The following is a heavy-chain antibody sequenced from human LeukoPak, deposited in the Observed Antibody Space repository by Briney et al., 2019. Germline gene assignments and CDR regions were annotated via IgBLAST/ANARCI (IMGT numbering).Heavy chain of an antibody. CDR2: IYYSGST. V-gene: IGHV4-39*01. CDR3: ARLSHYYDSSGYYLGSYYFDY. Sequence: SETLSLTCTVSGGSISSSSYYWGWIRQPPGKGLEWIGNIYYSGSTYYNPSLKSRVTISADTSKNQFSLKLNSVTAADTAVYYCARLSHYYDSSGYYLGSYYFDYWGQGTLVTVSS. CDR1: GGSISSSSYY. D-gene: IGHD3-22*01. J-gene: IGHJ4*02.